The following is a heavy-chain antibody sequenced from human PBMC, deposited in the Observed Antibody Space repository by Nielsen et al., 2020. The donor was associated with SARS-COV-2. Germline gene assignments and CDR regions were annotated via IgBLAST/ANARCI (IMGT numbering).Heavy chain of an antibody. D-gene: IGHD6-13*01. CDR2: THYSGST. CDR3: ARVPYSSSWYVWFDP. Sequence: SETLSLTCTVSGGSISSGDYFWSWIRQPPGKGLEWIGYTHYSGSTYHNPSLTSRVIISIDTSKNQFSLEVTSVTAADTAVYYCARVPYSSSWYVWFDPWGRGTLVTVSS. J-gene: IGHJ5*02. V-gene: IGHV4-30-4*01. CDR1: GGSISSGDYF.